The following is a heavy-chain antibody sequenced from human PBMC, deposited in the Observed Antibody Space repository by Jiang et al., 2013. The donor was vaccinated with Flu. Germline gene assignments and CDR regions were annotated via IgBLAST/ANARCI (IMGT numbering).Heavy chain of an antibody. CDR1: GFSLSTSGMC. D-gene: IGHD3-10*01. V-gene: IGHV2-70*11. CDR2: IDWDDDK. J-gene: IGHJ4*02. CDR3: ARMSRYYGSGSYFDY. Sequence: PTQTLTLTCTFSGFSLSTSGMCVSWIRQPPGKALEWPARIDWDDDKYYSTSLKTRLTISKDTSKNQVVLTMTNMDPVDTATYYCARMSRYYGSGSYFDYWGQGTLVTVSS.